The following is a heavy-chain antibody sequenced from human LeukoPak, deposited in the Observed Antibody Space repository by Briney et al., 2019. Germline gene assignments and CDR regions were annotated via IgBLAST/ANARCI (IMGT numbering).Heavy chain of an antibody. D-gene: IGHD1-20*01. CDR3: ARGHNWNLDY. CDR1: GGSVTSTNW. Sequence: SETLSLTCDVSGGSVTSTNWWTWIRRAPGKGLEWIGEINHGGSTKYTPSLTGRVTISVDTSKNQFSLKLTSVTAADTAVYYCARGHNWNLDYWGQGTLVTISS. CDR2: INHGGST. V-gene: IGHV4-4*02. J-gene: IGHJ4*02.